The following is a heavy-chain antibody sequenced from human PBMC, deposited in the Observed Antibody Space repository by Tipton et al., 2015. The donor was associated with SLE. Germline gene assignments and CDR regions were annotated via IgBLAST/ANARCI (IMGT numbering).Heavy chain of an antibody. V-gene: IGHV4-59*11. CDR3: ARDLGGSYPAFDY. D-gene: IGHD1-26*01. CDR2: IYYSGST. Sequence: TLSLTCTVSGGSISSHYWSWIRQPPGKGLEWIGYIYYSGSTNYNPSLKSRVTISVDTSKNQFSLKLSSVTAADTAVYYCARDLGGSYPAFDYWGQGTLVTVSS. CDR1: GGSISSHY. J-gene: IGHJ4*02.